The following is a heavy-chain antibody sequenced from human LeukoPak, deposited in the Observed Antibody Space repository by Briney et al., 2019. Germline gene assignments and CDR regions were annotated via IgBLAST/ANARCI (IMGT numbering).Heavy chain of an antibody. CDR2: IKEDGSEK. CDR3: ATFGH. J-gene: IGHJ4*02. Sequence: GGSLRLSCAASGFTFSSYAMSWVRQAPGRGLEWVANIKEDGSEKYYVDSVKGRFTISRDNAKNSLYLQMNSLRAEDTAVYYCATFGHWGQGTLVTVSS. CDR1: GFTFSSYA. V-gene: IGHV3-7*01.